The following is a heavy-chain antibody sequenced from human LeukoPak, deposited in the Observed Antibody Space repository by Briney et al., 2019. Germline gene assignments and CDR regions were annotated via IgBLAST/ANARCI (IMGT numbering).Heavy chain of an antibody. V-gene: IGHV4-38-2*01. Sequence: SETLSLTCAVFGYSITSDHYWGWIRQPPGKGLEWIATVYHTGSTYYPPSLKSRVTISLDTSKNEFSLKLTSVTAADSAVYYSARASSGTDYWGQGTLVTVSS. CDR1: GYSITSDHY. J-gene: IGHJ4*02. CDR2: VYHTGST. D-gene: IGHD6-19*01. CDR3: ARASSGTDY.